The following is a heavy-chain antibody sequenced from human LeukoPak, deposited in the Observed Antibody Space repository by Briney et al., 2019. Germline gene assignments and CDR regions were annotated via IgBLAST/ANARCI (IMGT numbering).Heavy chain of an antibody. D-gene: IGHD3-22*01. CDR2: INPNSGVT. J-gene: IGHJ4*02. V-gene: IGHV1-2*02. CDR3: ARAYYYDSSGYYRY. CDR1: GYTFTGYY. Sequence: ASVKVSCKASGYTFTGYYMHWVRQAPGQGLEWMGWINPNSGVTNSAQKFQGRVTMTRDTSISTAYMELSRLRSDDTAVYYCARAYYYDSSGYYRYWGQGTLVTVSS.